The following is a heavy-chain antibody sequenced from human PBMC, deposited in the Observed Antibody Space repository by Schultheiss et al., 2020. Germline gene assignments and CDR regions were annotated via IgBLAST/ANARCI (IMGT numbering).Heavy chain of an antibody. Sequence: GESLKISCAASGFTFSNAWMSWVRHAPGKGLEWVSTVSGTGGSTYYADSVKGRFTISRDNSKNTLYLQMNSLRADDTAVYYCARAYTWGQGTTVTVSS. CDR3: ARAYT. D-gene: IGHD1-1*01. CDR1: GFTFSNAW. V-gene: IGHV3-23*01. CDR2: VSGTGGST. J-gene: IGHJ6*02.